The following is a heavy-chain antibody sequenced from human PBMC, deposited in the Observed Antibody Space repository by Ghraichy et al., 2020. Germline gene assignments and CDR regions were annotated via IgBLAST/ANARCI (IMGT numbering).Heavy chain of an antibody. D-gene: IGHD3-22*01. CDR1: GFTFSNYW. CDR3: AREKAASSGNYFYYYGMDV. V-gene: IGHV3-7*01. Sequence: GSLRLSCAASGFTFSNYWMSWVRQAPGKGLEWVASIKQDGSEIHYVDSLKGRFTISRDNAKNSLFLQMNSLRAEDTGVYYCAREKAASSGNYFYYYGMDVWGQGTTVTVSS. CDR2: IKQDGSEI. J-gene: IGHJ6*02.